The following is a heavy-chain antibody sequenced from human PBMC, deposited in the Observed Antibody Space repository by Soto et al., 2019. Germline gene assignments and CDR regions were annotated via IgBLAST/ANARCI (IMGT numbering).Heavy chain of an antibody. Sequence: SETLSLTCAVYGGSFSGYYWSWIRQPPGKGLEWIGEINHSGSTNYNPSLKSRVTISVDTSKNQFSLKLSSVTAADTAVYYCARGLYHPPLWLSPSGYYYYMDVWGKGTTVTVSS. J-gene: IGHJ6*03. CDR1: GGSFSGYY. CDR2: INHSGST. V-gene: IGHV4-34*01. CDR3: ARGLYHPPLWLSPSGYYYYMDV. D-gene: IGHD5-18*01.